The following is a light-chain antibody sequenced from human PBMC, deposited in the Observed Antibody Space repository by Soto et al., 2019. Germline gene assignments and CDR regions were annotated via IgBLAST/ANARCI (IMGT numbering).Light chain of an antibody. CDR2: DVS. CDR1: SSDVGGYNY. J-gene: IGLJ2*01. V-gene: IGLV2-14*01. CDR3: SSYTSRSTLV. Sequence: QSALTQPASXXGXXXXXXXISCTGTSSDVGGYNYVSWYQQHPGKAPKLMIYDVSNRPSGVSNRFSGCKSGNTASLTISGLQAEDEADYYCSSYTSRSTLVFGGGTKHTVL.